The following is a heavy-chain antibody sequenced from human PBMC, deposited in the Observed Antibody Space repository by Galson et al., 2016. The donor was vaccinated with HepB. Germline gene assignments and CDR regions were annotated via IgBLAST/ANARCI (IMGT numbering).Heavy chain of an antibody. CDR1: GFTFSTYP. J-gene: IGHJ4*02. V-gene: IGHV3-30*18. D-gene: IGHD2/OR15-2a*01. CDR3: AKRHEYCPPVGCSVDY. CDR2: DSMDGRRK. Sequence: SLRLSCAASGFTFSTYPMGWVRQAPGKGLEWVAADSMDGRRKFYADSVRGRFTISRDNSNNMLFLQMDSLRPDDTAVYYCAKRHEYCPPVGCSVDYWGQGTLVSVSS.